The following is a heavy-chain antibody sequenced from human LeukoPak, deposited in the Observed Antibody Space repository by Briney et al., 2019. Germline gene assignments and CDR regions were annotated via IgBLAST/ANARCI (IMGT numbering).Heavy chain of an antibody. CDR3: ARDPNGDYIGAFDF. CDR1: GFTFNNDA. Sequence: GGSLRLSCAASGFTFNNDAVMWVRQAQGQGLDGVSAITGGGRTYYADSVKGRFTISRDNSKNTLYLQMNRLRAEDTARYFCARDPNGDYIGAFDFLGQGTVVTVSS. D-gene: IGHD4-17*01. J-gene: IGHJ3*01. V-gene: IGHV3-23*01. CDR2: ITGGGRT.